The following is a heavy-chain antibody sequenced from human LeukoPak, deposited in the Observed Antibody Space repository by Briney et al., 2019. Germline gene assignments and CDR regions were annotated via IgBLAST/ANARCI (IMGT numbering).Heavy chain of an antibody. CDR2: INQDGRGK. D-gene: IGHD1-26*01. CDR1: GXTFRSYW. V-gene: IGHV3-7*05. J-gene: IGHJ5*02. CDR3: AGAGVGNIDP. Sequence: GGSLRLSCAPSGXTFRSYWMNWVRQAPGIGLQCVANINQDGRGKYYADSVKGRFTISRDNAKNSLYLEMNSLRADDTAVYYCAGAGVGNIDPWGQGTLVTVSS.